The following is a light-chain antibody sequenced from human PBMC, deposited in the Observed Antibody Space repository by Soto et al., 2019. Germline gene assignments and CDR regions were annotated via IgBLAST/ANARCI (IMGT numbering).Light chain of an antibody. Sequence: QSALTQPASVSGSPGQSITISCTGTSSDVGGYNYVSWYQQHPGKAPKLVIYEVSNRPSGVSNRFSGSKSGNTASLTISGLQAEDEADHYCSSYTSSSHNYVFGTGTKVTVL. CDR1: SSDVGGYNY. J-gene: IGLJ1*01. CDR2: EVS. CDR3: SSYTSSSHNYV. V-gene: IGLV2-14*01.